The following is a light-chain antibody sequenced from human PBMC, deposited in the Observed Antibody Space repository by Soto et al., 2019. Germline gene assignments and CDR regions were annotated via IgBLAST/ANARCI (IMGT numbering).Light chain of an antibody. CDR2: LNSDGRY. J-gene: IGLJ2*01. CDR1: SGHIWNA. Sequence: QPVLTQSPSASASLGASVKLTCTMNSGHIWNAIAWHQLQPEKGPRFLMKLNSDGRYSKGDGIPDRFSGSSSGAERYLTIASLQSEDEGDYYCQTWGTGIRIFGGGTKVTVL. CDR3: QTWGTGIRI. V-gene: IGLV4-69*01.